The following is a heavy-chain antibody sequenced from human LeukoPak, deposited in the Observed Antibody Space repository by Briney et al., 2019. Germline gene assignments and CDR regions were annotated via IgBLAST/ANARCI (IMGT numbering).Heavy chain of an antibody. J-gene: IGHJ4*02. CDR3: TRWRGTSMLYS. D-gene: IGHD2/OR15-2a*01. CDR2: IREKASRGTT. Sequence: QSGGSLRLSCTTSGFTFGDYAMAWVRQTPERGQECVGSIREKASRGTTEYPASVKGRFTVSRDDSRSIAYLQMNSLKIEDTAVYYCTRWRGTSMLYSWGQGTLVTVSS. CDR1: GFTFGDYA. V-gene: IGHV3-49*04.